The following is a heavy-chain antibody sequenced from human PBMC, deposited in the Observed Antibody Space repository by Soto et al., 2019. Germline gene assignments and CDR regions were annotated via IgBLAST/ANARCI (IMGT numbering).Heavy chain of an antibody. CDR1: GFTFSTYA. J-gene: IGHJ4*02. V-gene: IGHV3-30-3*01. CDR2: ISYNGGDQ. CDR3: ARAVCSGGSCSLGVIDY. D-gene: IGHD2-15*01. Sequence: GGSLRLSCAASGFTFSTYALHWVRQAPGKGLEWVAFISYNGGDQYYADSVKGRFTISRDNSKNTVYLQMNSLKAEDTAVYYCARAVCSGGSCSLGVIDYWGQGTLVTVSS.